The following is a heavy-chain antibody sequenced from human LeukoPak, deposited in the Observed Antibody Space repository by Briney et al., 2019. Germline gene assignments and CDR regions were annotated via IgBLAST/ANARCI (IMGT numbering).Heavy chain of an antibody. CDR3: AKVVRRYVPLLGNYFDY. J-gene: IGHJ4*02. V-gene: IGHV3-23*01. CDR1: GFTFSSYG. D-gene: IGHD3-10*01. CDR2: ISGSGGST. Sequence: GGSLRLSCAASGFTFSSYGMSWVRQAPGKGLEWVSAISGSGGSTYYADSVKGRFTISRDNSKNTLYLQMNSLRAEDTAVYYCAKVVRRYVPLLGNYFDYWGQGTLVTVSS.